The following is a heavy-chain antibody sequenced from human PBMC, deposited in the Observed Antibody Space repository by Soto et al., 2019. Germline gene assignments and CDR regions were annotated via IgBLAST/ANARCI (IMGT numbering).Heavy chain of an antibody. CDR1: GFTVSSNY. CDR3: ARDFDY. Sequence: VQMVESGGGVVQSGRSLRLSCAASGFTVSSNYMSWVRQAPGKGLEWVSVIYSGGSTYYADSVKGRFTISRDNSKNTLYLQMNSLRAEDTAVYYCARDFDYWGQGTLVTVSS. V-gene: IGHV3-66*01. CDR2: IYSGGST. J-gene: IGHJ4*02.